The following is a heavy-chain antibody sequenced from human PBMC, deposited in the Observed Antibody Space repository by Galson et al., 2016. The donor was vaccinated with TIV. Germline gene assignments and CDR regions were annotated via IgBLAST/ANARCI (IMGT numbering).Heavy chain of an antibody. CDR3: ASGVLSGSWDKRDWHGMDV. CDR2: IHRDDYT. D-gene: IGHD3-3*01. J-gene: IGHJ6*02. CDR1: GFIASSYY. V-gene: IGHV3-53*01. Sequence: SLRLSCAASGFIASSYYINWVRQAPGQGLEWISFIHRDDYTYYVASVKGRFIISSDKSKNTLYLQMNNLRAEDTAVYYCASGVLSGSWDKRDWHGMDVWGQGTTVTVSS.